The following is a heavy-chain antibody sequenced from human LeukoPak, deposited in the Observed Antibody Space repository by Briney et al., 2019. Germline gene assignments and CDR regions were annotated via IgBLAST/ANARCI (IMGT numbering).Heavy chain of an antibody. D-gene: IGHD2-15*01. CDR2: ISSSSSTI. J-gene: IGHJ6*03. V-gene: IGHV3-48*04. CDR1: GFTFSSYS. Sequence: GGSLRLSCAASGFTFSSYSMNWVRQAPGKGLEWVSYISSSSSTIYYADSVKGRFTISRDNAKNSLYLQMNSLRAEDTAVYYCAKDRIWNMDVWGKGTTVTISS. CDR3: AKDRIWNMDV.